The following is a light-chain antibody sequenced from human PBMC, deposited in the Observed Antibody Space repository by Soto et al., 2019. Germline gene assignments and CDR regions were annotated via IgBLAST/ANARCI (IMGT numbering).Light chain of an antibody. J-gene: IGKJ4*01. CDR2: DAS. Sequence: EIVLTQSPATLSLSPGERATLSCRASQSIGNYLAWYQQKPGQAPRLLIYDASNRATGIPARFSGSGSGTDFTLTISRLEPEDFAVYYCQQLTFGGGTKVEIK. CDR3: QQLT. CDR1: QSIGNY. V-gene: IGKV3-11*01.